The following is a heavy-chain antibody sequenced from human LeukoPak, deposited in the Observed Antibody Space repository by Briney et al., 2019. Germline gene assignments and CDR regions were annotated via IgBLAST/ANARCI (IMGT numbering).Heavy chain of an antibody. V-gene: IGHV3-7*01. Sequence: GGSLRLSCAASGFTLSSYWMSWVRQAPGKGLEWVANIKQDGSEKYYVDCVKSRFTISRDNAKNSLYLQMNSLRAEDTAVYYCARDGPGDYVWGSYRSSYWGQGTLVTVSS. CDR1: GFTLSSYW. D-gene: IGHD3-16*02. CDR2: IKQDGSEK. J-gene: IGHJ4*02. CDR3: ARDGPGDYVWGSYRSSY.